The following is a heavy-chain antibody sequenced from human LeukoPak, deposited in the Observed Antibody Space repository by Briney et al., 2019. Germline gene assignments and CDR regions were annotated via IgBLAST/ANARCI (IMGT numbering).Heavy chain of an antibody. V-gene: IGHV3-53*01. CDR3: AKGSVVITTEFDY. CDR2: IYSGGST. J-gene: IGHJ4*02. D-gene: IGHD3-22*01. Sequence: PGGSLRLSCAASGFTVSSNYMSWVRQAPGKGLEWVSVIYSGGSTYYADSVKGRFTISRDNSKNTLYLQMNSLRAEDTAVYYCAKGSVVITTEFDYWGQGTLVTVSS. CDR1: GFTVSSNY.